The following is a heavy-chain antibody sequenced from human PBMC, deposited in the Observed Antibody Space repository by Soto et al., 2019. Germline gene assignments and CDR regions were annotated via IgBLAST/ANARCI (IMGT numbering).Heavy chain of an antibody. V-gene: IGHV3-53*04. J-gene: IGHJ2*01. CDR2: IYSGGST. D-gene: IGHD2-15*01. CDR1: GFTVSSNY. CDR3: ANIYCSGGSCYNYWYFDL. Sequence: EVQLVESGGGLVQPGGSLRLSCAASGFTVSSNYMSWVRQAPGKGLEWVSVIYSGGSTYYADSVKGRFTISRHNSKNTLDLQMNSLRVEDTAVYYCANIYCSGGSCYNYWYFDLWGRGTLVTVSS.